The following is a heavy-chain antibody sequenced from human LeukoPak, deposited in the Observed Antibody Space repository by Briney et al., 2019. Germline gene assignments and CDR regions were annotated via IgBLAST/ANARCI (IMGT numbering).Heavy chain of an antibody. D-gene: IGHD2-21*01. V-gene: IGHV3-48*03. CDR1: GFTFRSYE. CDR3: ARVRDNYYYYGMDV. Sequence: PGGSLRLSCAASGFTFRSYETNWVRQAPGKGLEWVSSISTSGNTIYYADSVKGRFTISRDNGKNSLYLQMNSLRDEDTAVYYCARVRDNYYYYGMDVWGQGTTVTVSS. J-gene: IGHJ6*02. CDR2: ISTSGNTI.